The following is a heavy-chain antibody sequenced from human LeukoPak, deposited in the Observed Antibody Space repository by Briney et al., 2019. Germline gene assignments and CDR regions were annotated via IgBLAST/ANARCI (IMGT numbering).Heavy chain of an antibody. J-gene: IGHJ4*02. V-gene: IGHV4-30-4*01. D-gene: IGHD1-26*01. CDR3: ARGTSGSYIDY. CDR1: GGSISSGDYY. CDR2: IYYSGST. Sequence: SSETLSLTCTVSGGSISSGDYYWSWIRQPPGKGLEWIGYIYYSGSTYYNPSLKSRVTISVDKSKNQFSLKLSSVTAADTAVYYCARGTSGSYIDYWGQGTLVTVSS.